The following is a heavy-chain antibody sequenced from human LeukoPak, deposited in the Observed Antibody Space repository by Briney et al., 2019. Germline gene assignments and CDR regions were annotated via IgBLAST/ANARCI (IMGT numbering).Heavy chain of an antibody. D-gene: IGHD2-2*01. CDR2: ISSSGTTI. CDR3: ARGGYCSSSICYSLNASDI. Sequence: QPGGSLRLSCAASGFTFSSYEMNWVRQAPGKGLEWVSYISSSGTTICYADSVKGRFTISRDNAKNSLYLQMNSLRAEDTAVYYCARGGYCSSSICYSLNASDIWGQGTMFTVSS. V-gene: IGHV3-48*03. J-gene: IGHJ3*02. CDR1: GFTFSSYE.